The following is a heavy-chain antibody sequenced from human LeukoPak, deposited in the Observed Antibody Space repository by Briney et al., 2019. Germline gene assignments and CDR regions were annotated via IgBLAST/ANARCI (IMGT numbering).Heavy chain of an antibody. CDR3: ARWTINYYDSSTYYGDY. D-gene: IGHD3-22*01. V-gene: IGHV3-21*04. CDR1: GFTFSSYS. CDR2: ISSSSSYI. Sequence: GGSLRLSCAASGFTFSSYSMNWVRQAPGKGLEWVSSISSSSSYIYYADSVKGRFTISRDNAKNSLYLQMNSLRAEDSALYYCARWTINYYDSSTYYGDYWGRGTRLTVSS. J-gene: IGHJ4*02.